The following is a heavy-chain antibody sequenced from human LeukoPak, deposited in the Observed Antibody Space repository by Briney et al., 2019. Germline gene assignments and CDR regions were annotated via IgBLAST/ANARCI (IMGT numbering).Heavy chain of an antibody. V-gene: IGHV4-34*01. CDR1: GGSFSGYY. J-gene: IGHJ4*02. CDR2: INHSGST. CDR3: ARAGTAMVTRYFDY. D-gene: IGHD5-18*01. Sequence: KPSETLSLTCAVYGGSFSGYYWSWIRQPPGKGLEWIGEINHSGSTNYNPSLKSRVTISVDKSKNQFSLKLRSVTAADTAIYYCARAGTAMVTRYFDYWGQGTLVTVSS.